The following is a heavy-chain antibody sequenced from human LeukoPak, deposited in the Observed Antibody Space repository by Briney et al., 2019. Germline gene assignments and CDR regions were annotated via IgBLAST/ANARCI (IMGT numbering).Heavy chain of an antibody. V-gene: IGHV1-46*01. CDR3: ARDERTAEGARDFDF. CDR2: IDPNDAWT. D-gene: IGHD6-13*01. J-gene: IGHJ4*02. CDR1: GYTFTNYY. Sequence: ASVKVSCKASGYTFTNYYLHWVRQAPGQGLEWMGIIDPNDAWTKYLEKFQGRLTLTRDRLTSTVYMNLDSLRSDDTAVYYCARDERTAEGARDFDFWGQGTLVTVSS.